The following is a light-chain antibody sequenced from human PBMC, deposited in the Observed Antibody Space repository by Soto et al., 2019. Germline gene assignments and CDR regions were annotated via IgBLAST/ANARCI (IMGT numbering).Light chain of an antibody. CDR2: GNS. CDR3: RSYDSSLSGSDV. Sequence: LTQPPSWYRAPGPRVTIRCTGRSSNNWAGYDVHWYQQLPGTAPKLLIYGNSNRPSGVPDRFSGSKSGTSASLAITGLQAEDETDYYCRSYDSSLSGSDVFGTGTKVTVL. V-gene: IGLV1-40*01. J-gene: IGLJ1*01. CDR1: SSNNWAGYD.